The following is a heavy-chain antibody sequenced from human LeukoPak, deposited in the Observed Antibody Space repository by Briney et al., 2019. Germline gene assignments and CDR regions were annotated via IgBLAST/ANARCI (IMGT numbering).Heavy chain of an antibody. V-gene: IGHV3-23*01. CDR3: AKDSLGSIVVGNMDV. D-gene: IGHD2-2*01. CDR1: GFTFSSYA. J-gene: IGHJ6*03. Sequence: GGSLRLSCAASGFTFSSYAMSWVRQAPGKGLEWVSAISGSGGSTYYADSVKGRFTISRDNSKNTLYLQMNSLRAEDTAVYYCAKDSLGSIVVGNMDVWGKGTTGTVSS. CDR2: ISGSGGST.